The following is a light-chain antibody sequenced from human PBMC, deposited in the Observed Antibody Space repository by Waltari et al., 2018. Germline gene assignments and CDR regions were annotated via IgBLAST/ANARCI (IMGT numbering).Light chain of an antibody. CDR2: QDK. Sequence: SYELNQSPSVSVSPGQTASINCSGEKLGNQFTSWYQQKPGQPPVLLICQDKRRPSGIPERFSGSTSGNTATLTISGTLPVDEADYYCQAWDSSTPVFGSGTKVTVL. CDR3: QAWDSSTPV. CDR1: KLGNQF. V-gene: IGLV3-1*01. J-gene: IGLJ1*01.